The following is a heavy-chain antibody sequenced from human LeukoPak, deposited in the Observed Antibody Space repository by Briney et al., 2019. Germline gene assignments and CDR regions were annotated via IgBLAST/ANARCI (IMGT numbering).Heavy chain of an antibody. V-gene: IGHV3-48*03. CDR2: ISSSSSTI. Sequence: GGSLRLSCAASGFTFSSYEMNWVRQAPGKGLEWVSYISSSSSTIYYADSVKGRFTISRDNAKSSLYLQMNSLRAEDTAVYYCARGYSYGYVDYWGQGTLVTVSS. CDR3: ARGYSYGYVDY. J-gene: IGHJ4*02. CDR1: GFTFSSYE. D-gene: IGHD5-18*01.